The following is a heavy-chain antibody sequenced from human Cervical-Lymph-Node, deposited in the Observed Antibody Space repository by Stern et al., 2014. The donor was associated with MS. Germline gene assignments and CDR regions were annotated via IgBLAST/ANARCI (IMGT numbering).Heavy chain of an antibody. D-gene: IGHD6-6*01. CDR1: GFTFDDYA. J-gene: IGHJ4*02. Sequence: EVQLVESGGDLVQPGRSLRLSCAASGFTFDDYAMHWVRQAPGKGLEWVSGISWQIGNIGYAAHVTVRFTLSRDNAKNSLFLQMDSLGPDDTALYYCAKDISIAARTHCFDSWGKGTLVTVSS. CDR2: ISWQIGNI. V-gene: IGHV3-9*01. CDR3: AKDISIAARTHCFDS.